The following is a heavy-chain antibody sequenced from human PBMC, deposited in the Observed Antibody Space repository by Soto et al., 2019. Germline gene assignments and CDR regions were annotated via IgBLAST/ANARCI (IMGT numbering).Heavy chain of an antibody. V-gene: IGHV3-23*01. J-gene: IGHJ4*01. CDR1: GFTFSSYA. CDR2: ISGSGGST. CDR3: TTDSYSSIIIVRFDY. Sequence: GGSLRLSCAASGFTFSSYAMSWVRQAPGKGLEWVSAISGSGGSTYYADSVKGRFTISRDNSKNTLYLQMNSLRAEDTAVYYCTTDSYSSIIIVRFDYWGHGTLVTVSS. D-gene: IGHD2-2*01.